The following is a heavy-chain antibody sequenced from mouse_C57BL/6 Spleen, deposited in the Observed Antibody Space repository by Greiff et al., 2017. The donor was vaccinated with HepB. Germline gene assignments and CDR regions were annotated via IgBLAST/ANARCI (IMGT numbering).Heavy chain of an antibody. CDR1: GYTFTSYW. CDR3: ARAERRNYAMED. J-gene: IGHJ4*01. CDR2: IHPNSGST. Sequence: QVQLQQPGAELVKPGASVKLSCKASGYTFTSYWMHWVKQRPGQGLEWIGMIHPNSGSTNYNEKFKSKATLTVDKSSSTAYMQLSSLTSEDSAVYYCARAERRNYAMEDWGTGTTVTVAS. V-gene: IGHV1-64*01.